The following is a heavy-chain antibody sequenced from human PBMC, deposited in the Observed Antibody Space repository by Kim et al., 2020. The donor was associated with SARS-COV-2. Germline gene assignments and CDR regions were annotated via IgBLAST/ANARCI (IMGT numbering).Heavy chain of an antibody. D-gene: IGHD3-16*01. CDR1: GFTFSNYW. J-gene: IGHJ4*02. V-gene: IGHV3-7*01. Sequence: GGSLRISCTTSGFTFSNYWMSWARQAPGKGLEWVATIKEDGTDKYYVDSVKGRFTISRDNARNSVFMQMNSLRAEDTAVYYCAKGGGSLWGQGTLVTVSS. CDR2: IKEDGTDK. CDR3: AKGGGSL.